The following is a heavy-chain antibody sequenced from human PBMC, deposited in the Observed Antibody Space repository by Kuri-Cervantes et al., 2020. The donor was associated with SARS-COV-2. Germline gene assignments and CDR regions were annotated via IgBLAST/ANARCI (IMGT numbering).Heavy chain of an antibody. CDR3: ARAASAARLIVTPPGY. CDR2: ISSSSSYI. J-gene: IGHJ4*02. D-gene: IGHD6-6*01. CDR1: GFTFSSYS. Sequence: GGSLRLSCAASGFTFSSYSMNWVRQAPGKGLEWVSSISSSSSYIYYADSVKGRLTISRDNAKNSLYLQMNSLRAEDTAVYYCARAASAARLIVTPPGYWGQGTLVTVSS. V-gene: IGHV3-21*01.